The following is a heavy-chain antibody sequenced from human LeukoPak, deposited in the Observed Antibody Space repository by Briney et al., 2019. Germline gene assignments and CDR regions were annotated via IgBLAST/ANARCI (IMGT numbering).Heavy chain of an antibody. J-gene: IGHJ4*02. Sequence: SETLSPTCAVSGGSISSNNWWGWVRQPPGKGLEWIGEIYHSGSPNYNPSLKSRVTISVDKSRNHFSLNLSSVTAADTAVYYCARVNINNWHSCDYWGQGTLVTVSS. CDR2: IYHSGSP. CDR3: ARVNINNWHSCDY. V-gene: IGHV4-4*02. D-gene: IGHD1-1*01. CDR1: GGSISSNNW.